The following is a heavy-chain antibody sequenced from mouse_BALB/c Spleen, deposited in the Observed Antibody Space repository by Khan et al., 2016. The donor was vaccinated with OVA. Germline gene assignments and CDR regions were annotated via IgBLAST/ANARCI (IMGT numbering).Heavy chain of an antibody. CDR3: ARGGAAYYRNDGGAMDY. CDR1: GYTFTNAG. Sequence: QIQLVQSGPELKKPGETVRISCKASGYTFTNAGMQWVQKMPGKGLKWIGWINTHSGVPKYAEDFKGRFAFSLETSASTVYLQITNLKNEDTATYFFARGGAAYYRNDGGAMDYWGQGTSVTVSS. V-gene: IGHV9-4*02. D-gene: IGHD2-14*01. CDR2: INTHSGVP. J-gene: IGHJ4*01.